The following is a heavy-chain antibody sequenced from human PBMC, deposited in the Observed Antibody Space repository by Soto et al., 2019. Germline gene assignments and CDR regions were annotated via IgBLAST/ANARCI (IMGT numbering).Heavy chain of an antibody. CDR2: ISVYNGNT. Sequence: ASSVKVSCKASGYTFTTHAINWVRQAPGQGLEWMGWISVYNGNTNYAQKFQDRVTMSTDTSTNTAFMGLRSLRSDDTAVYFCARDSVAVRPGWFDPWGQGTLVTASS. CDR1: GYTFTTHA. CDR3: ARDSVAVRPGWFDP. D-gene: IGHD1-26*01. J-gene: IGHJ5*02. V-gene: IGHV1-18*01.